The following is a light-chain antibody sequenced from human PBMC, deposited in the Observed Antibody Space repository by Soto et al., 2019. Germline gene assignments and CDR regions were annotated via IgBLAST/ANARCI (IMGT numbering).Light chain of an antibody. CDR1: QSVSKY. J-gene: IGKJ5*01. CDR2: DAS. V-gene: IGKV3-11*01. Sequence: EIVLTQSPATLYLSPGERVTLSCRTSQSVSKYFAWYQQKPGRAPRPLIYDASRRATGIPARFIGSGSGTDFTLTISSLEPEDCAIYACQQRRNCPITVGQGTRLELK. CDR3: QQRRNCPIT.